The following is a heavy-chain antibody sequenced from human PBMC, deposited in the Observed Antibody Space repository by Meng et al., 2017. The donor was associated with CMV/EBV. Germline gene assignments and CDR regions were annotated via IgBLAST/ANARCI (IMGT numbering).Heavy chain of an antibody. D-gene: IGHD2-21*01. CDR3: ARGGAYCGGDCYSFAFDI. CDR2: INPNSGGT. CDR1: GYTFTGYY. Sequence: ASVKVSCKASGYTFTGYYMHWVRQAPGQGLEWMGWINPNSGGTNYAQKFQGRVTMTRETSISTAYMELSRLRSDDTAVYYCARGGAYCGGDCYSFAFDIWGQGTMVTVSS. V-gene: IGHV1-2*02. J-gene: IGHJ3*02.